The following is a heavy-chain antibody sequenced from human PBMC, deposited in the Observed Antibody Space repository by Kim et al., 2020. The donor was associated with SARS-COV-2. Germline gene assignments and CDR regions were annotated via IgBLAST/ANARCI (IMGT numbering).Heavy chain of an antibody. CDR2: IWFDGSNE. J-gene: IGHJ6*02. Sequence: GGSLRLSCAASGFTFSSHGMHWVRQAPGKGLEWVALIWFDGSNEYYSESVRGRFTISRDNSKKTLYLQMNSLRAEDTAVYYCARDRRYSQYYYYHYGMDVWGQGTTVTVSS. V-gene: IGHV3-33*01. CDR3: ARDRRYSQYYYYHYGMDV. D-gene: IGHD5-18*01. CDR1: GFTFSSHG.